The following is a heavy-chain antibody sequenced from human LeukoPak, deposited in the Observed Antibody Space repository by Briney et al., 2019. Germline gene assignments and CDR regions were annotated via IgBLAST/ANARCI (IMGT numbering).Heavy chain of an antibody. J-gene: IGHJ4*02. V-gene: IGHV5-51*01. CDR1: GYSFTSYW. D-gene: IGHD3-3*01. CDR2: IYPGDSDT. Sequence: GESLKISCKGSGYSFTSYWIGWVRQMPGKGLEWMGIIYPGDSDTRYSPSFQGQVTISADKSISTAYLQWSSLKASDTAMYYCARAPLLEWPPGCFDYWGQGTLVTVSS. CDR3: ARAPLLEWPPGCFDY.